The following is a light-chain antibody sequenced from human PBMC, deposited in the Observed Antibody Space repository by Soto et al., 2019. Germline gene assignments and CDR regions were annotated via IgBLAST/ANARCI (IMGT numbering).Light chain of an antibody. V-gene: IGKV2D-30*01. J-gene: IGKJ5*01. CDR2: KIS. Sequence: VVITQSPLSLPVTLGQPWSISCRSRQSLVYSDGNTYLTWFQQRPGQSPRXXIYKISDWDSGVPDRFSGIGSATDFTLTISRVEAEDVGIYDGMQGTHWTLTFGQGTRLEIK. CDR1: QSLVYSDGNTY. CDR3: MQGTHWTLT.